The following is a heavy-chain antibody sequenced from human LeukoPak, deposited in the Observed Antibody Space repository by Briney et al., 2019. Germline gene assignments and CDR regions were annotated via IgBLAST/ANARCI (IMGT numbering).Heavy chain of an antibody. CDR1: GGTFSSYA. Sequence: SVKVSCKASGGTFSSYAISWVRQAPGQGLEWMGRIIPIFGTANYAQKFQGRVTITTDESTTTAYMELSSLRSEDTAVYYCARVRYSSGWYFDYWGQGTLVTVSS. D-gene: IGHD6-19*01. V-gene: IGHV1-69*05. J-gene: IGHJ4*02. CDR2: IIPIFGTA. CDR3: ARVRYSSGWYFDY.